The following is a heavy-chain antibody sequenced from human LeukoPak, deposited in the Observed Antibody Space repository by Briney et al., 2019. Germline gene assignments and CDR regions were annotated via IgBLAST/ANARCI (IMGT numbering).Heavy chain of an antibody. D-gene: IGHD6-25*01. J-gene: IGHJ6*02. Sequence: SETLSLTCTVSGGSITSDDYYWSWIRQPPGKGLEWIGYIFYSGNTYYNPSFKSRVTISIDTSKNQFSLKLSSVTAADTAVYYCAREADFYYGMDVWGQGTTVTVSS. CDR3: AREADFYYGMDV. CDR1: GGSITSDDYY. V-gene: IGHV4-30-4*01. CDR2: IFYSGNT.